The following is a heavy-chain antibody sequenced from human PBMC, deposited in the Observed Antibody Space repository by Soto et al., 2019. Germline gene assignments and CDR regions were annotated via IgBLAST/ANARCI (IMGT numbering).Heavy chain of an antibody. J-gene: IGHJ4*02. D-gene: IGHD3-3*01. CDR1: GFTFSSYG. CDR3: ARDLFGLVIPDY. Sequence: QVQLVESGGGVVQPRRSLRLSCAASGFTFSSYGMHWVRQAPGKGLEWVAVIWYDGSNKYYADSVKGRFTISRDNSKNTLYLQMNSLRAEDTAVYYCARDLFGLVIPDYWGQGTLVTVSS. CDR2: IWYDGSNK. V-gene: IGHV3-33*01.